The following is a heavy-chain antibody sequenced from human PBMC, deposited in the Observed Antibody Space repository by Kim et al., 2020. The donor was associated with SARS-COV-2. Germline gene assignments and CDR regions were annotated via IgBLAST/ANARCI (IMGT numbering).Heavy chain of an antibody. V-gene: IGHV4-61*01. CDR1: GCSVSSGSYY. CDR2: IYYSGST. J-gene: IGHJ4*01. CDR3: ARDRGIASAGHFDY. D-gene: IGHD6-13*01. Sequence: SETLSLTCTVSGCSVSSGSYYWSWIRQPPGKGLEWIGYIYYSGSTNYNPSLKSRVTISVDTSKNQFSLKLSSVTAADTAVYYCARDRGIASAGHFDYWG.